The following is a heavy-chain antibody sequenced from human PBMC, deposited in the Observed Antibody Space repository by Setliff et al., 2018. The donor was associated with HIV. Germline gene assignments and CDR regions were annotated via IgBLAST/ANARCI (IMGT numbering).Heavy chain of an antibody. Sequence: ASVKVSCKASGYTFTGYYMHWVRQAPGQGLEWMGWINPNSGGTNYAQKFQGRVTMTRDTSISTAYMELSRLRSDDTAVYYCARSVYSSSWYLDYYYYYGMDVWGQGTTVTVSS. CDR3: ARSVYSSSWYLDYYYYYGMDV. J-gene: IGHJ6*02. D-gene: IGHD6-13*01. V-gene: IGHV1-2*02. CDR1: GYTFTGYY. CDR2: INPNSGGT.